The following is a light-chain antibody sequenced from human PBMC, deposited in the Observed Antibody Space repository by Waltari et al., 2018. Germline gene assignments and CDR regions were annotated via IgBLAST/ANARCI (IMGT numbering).Light chain of an antibody. V-gene: IGKV1-5*03. Sequence: DIQMTQSPSTQSASVGVSVTITCRASQSISSWLAWYQQKPGKAPKILIYKASTLGSGVPSSFSGSGSGTEFTLTISSLQPDDFATYYCQQYNSPPLTFGGGTKVEIK. CDR1: QSISSW. CDR2: KAS. J-gene: IGKJ4*01. CDR3: QQYNSPPLT.